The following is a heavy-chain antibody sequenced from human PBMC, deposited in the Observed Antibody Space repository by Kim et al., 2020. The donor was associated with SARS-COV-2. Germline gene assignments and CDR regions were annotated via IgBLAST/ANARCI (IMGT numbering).Heavy chain of an antibody. J-gene: IGHJ4*02. D-gene: IGHD3-9*01. Sequence: KGRFTISRDNAKNSLYLQMTSLRAEDTAVYYCARGTYYDILTGYSYYFDYWGQGTLVTVSS. V-gene: IGHV3-11*06. CDR3: ARGTYYDILTGYSYYFDY.